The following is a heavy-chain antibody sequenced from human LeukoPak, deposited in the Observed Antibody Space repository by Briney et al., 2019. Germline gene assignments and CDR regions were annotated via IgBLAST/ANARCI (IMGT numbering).Heavy chain of an antibody. CDR2: IYYSGST. CDR3: ARHVDTAMRGYFDY. V-gene: IGHV4-59*08. Sequence: PSETLSLTCTVSGGSINNYYWSWVRQPPGAGLEWLAYIYYSGSTNYNPSLKSRVTISVDTSKNQFSLKLSSVTAADTAVYYCARHVDTAMRGYFDYWGQGTLVTVSS. D-gene: IGHD5-18*01. J-gene: IGHJ4*02. CDR1: GGSINNYY.